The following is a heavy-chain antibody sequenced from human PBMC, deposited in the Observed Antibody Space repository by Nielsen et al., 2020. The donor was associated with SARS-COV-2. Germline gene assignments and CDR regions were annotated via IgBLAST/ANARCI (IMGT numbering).Heavy chain of an antibody. D-gene: IGHD1-26*01. CDR3: ARDNVGFDY. J-gene: IGHJ4*02. CDR2: INPNSGGT. V-gene: IGHV1-2*06. Sequence: VRQMPGKGLEWMGRINPNSGGTNYAQKFQGRVTMTRDTSISTAYMELSRLRSDDTAVYYCARDNVGFDYWGQGTLVTVSS.